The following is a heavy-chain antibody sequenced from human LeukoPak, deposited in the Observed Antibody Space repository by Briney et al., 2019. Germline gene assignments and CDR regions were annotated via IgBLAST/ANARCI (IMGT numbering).Heavy chain of an antibody. V-gene: IGHV3-7*01. CDR3: ARGRGVRGVISDY. J-gene: IGHJ4*02. CDR2: IKQDGSEK. CDR1: GFTFSSYW. Sequence: PGGSLRLSCAATGFTFSSYWMSWVRQAPGKGLEWVANIKQDGSEKYYVDSVKGRFTISRDNAKNSLYLQMNSLRAEDTAVYYCARGRGVRGVISDYWGQGTLVTVSS. D-gene: IGHD3-10*01.